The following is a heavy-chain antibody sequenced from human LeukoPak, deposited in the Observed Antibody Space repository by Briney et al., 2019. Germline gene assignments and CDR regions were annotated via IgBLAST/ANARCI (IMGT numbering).Heavy chain of an antibody. D-gene: IGHD5-12*01. CDR3: AREATRATIRGFDY. Sequence: PSQTLSLTCTVSGGSISSGDYYWSWIRQPPGKGLEWIGYIYYSGSTYYNLSLKSRVTISVDTSKNQFSLKLSSVTAADTAVYYCAREATRATIRGFDYWGQGTLVTVSS. V-gene: IGHV4-30-4*01. J-gene: IGHJ4*02. CDR1: GGSISSGDYY. CDR2: IYYSGST.